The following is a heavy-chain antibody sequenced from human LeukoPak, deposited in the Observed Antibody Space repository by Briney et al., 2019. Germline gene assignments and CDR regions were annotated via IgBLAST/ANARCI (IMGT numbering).Heavy chain of an antibody. CDR3: AKWGDYDVLTGYYVSDY. Sequence: GASLRLSCAASGLTLSNYAMSWVRQAPGKGLEWVSAITGSGGNTYYADSVKGRFTISRDNSKNTVFLQMNSLRAEDTAVYYCAKWGDYDVLTGYYVSDYWGQGTLVTVSS. CDR2: ITGSGGNT. CDR1: GLTLSNYA. D-gene: IGHD3-9*01. V-gene: IGHV3-23*01. J-gene: IGHJ4*02.